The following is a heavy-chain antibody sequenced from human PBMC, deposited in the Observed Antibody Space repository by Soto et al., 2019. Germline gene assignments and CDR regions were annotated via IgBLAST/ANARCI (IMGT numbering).Heavy chain of an antibody. D-gene: IGHD3-22*01. CDR1: GFTFSSYA. CDR2: ISYDGSNK. CDR3: ARANDSSGAFDY. V-gene: IGHV3-30-3*01. J-gene: IGHJ4*02. Sequence: QVQLVESRGGVVQPGRSLRLSCAASGFTFSSYAMHWVRQAPGKGLEWVAVISYDGSNKYYADSVKGRFTISRDNSKNTLYLQMNSLRAEDTAVYYCARANDSSGAFDYWGQGTLVTVSS.